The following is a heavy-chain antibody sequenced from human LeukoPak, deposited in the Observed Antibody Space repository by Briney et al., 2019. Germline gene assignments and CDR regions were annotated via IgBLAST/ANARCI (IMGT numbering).Heavy chain of an antibody. D-gene: IGHD3-22*01. Sequence: GGSLRLSCTTSGFTFGDYAMSWVRQAPGKGLEWVGLIRCKAYGGATEYAASVRGRFIISRDDSNSIAYLQMNSLKTEHTAVYYCAKYYYDTRDYYRYFDFWGQGTVVTVSS. CDR3: AKYYYDTRDYYRYFDF. V-gene: IGHV3-49*04. CDR2: IRCKAYGGAT. J-gene: IGHJ4*02. CDR1: GFTFGDYA.